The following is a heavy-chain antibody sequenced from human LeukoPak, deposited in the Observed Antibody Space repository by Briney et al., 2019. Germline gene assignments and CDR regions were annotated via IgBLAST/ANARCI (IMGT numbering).Heavy chain of an antibody. Sequence: PSETLSLTCTVSGGSISSGGYYWSWIRQPPGKGLEWIGYIYHSGSTYYNPSLKSRVTISVDRSKNQFSLKLSSVTAADTAVYYCARAAAGEPDMNWFDPWGQGTLVTVSS. J-gene: IGHJ5*02. CDR1: GGSISSGGYY. CDR2: IYHSGST. D-gene: IGHD6-13*01. V-gene: IGHV4-30-2*01. CDR3: ARAAAGEPDMNWFDP.